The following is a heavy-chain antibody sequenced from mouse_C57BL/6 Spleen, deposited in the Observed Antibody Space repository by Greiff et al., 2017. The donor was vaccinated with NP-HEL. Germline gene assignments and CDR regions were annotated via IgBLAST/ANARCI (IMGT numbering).Heavy chain of an antibody. Sequence: EVHLVESGGGLVKPGGSLKLSCAASGFTFSSYAMSWVRQTPEKRLEWVATISDGGSYTYYPDNVKGRFTISRDNAKNNLYLQMSHLKSEDTAMYYCARVITTVVATDYYAMDYWGQGTSVTVSS. V-gene: IGHV5-4*01. CDR1: GFTFSSYA. CDR2: ISDGGSYT. D-gene: IGHD1-1*01. CDR3: ARVITTVVATDYYAMDY. J-gene: IGHJ4*01.